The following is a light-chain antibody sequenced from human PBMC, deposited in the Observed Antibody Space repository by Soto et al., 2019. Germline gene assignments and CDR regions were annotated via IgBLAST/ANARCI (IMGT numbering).Light chain of an antibody. CDR1: DSDVGAYDS. V-gene: IGLV2-23*01. Sequence: QSALAQPASVSGSPGQSITISCTGTDSDVGAYDSVSWYQQHPHKAPQLIIYKGTQRPSGVSNRFSGSTSGNAASLTISALQADDEADYFCCSSAPESTYVFGTWTKVTVL. CDR2: KGT. J-gene: IGLJ1*01. CDR3: CSSAPESTYV.